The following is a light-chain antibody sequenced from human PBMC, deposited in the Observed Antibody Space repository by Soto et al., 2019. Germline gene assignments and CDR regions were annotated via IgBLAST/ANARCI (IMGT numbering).Light chain of an antibody. CDR3: RQRSNWLT. Sequence: EIVLTQSPATLSLSPGERATLSCRASQSVSSYLAWYQQKPGQAPRLLIYDASNRATGIPARFSGSGSGTGFTRTSSGLEPEDFAVYYCRQRSNWLTFGGGTKVEIK. V-gene: IGKV3-11*01. J-gene: IGKJ4*01. CDR2: DAS. CDR1: QSVSSY.